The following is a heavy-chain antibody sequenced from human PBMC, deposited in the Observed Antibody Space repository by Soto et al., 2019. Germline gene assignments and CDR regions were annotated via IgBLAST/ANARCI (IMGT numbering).Heavy chain of an antibody. V-gene: IGHV4-34*01. CDR3: ARRRAVTGLFVKARHWDY. CDR1: GGSFSGYY. D-gene: IGHD1-20*01. J-gene: IGHJ4*01. CDR2: INHSGST. Sequence: PSETLSLTCAVYGGSFSGYYGSWIRQPPGKGLEWIGEINHSGSTNYNPSLKSRVTISVDTSKNQFSLKLSSVTAADTAVYYCARRRAVTGLFVKARHWDYWGQGTLVTVSS.